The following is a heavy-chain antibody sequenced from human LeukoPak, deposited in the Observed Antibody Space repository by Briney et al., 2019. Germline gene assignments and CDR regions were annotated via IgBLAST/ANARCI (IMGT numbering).Heavy chain of an antibody. CDR1: GGSISSYY. CDR2: IYTSGST. Sequence: PSETLSLTCTVSGGSISSYYWSWIRQPAGKGLEWIGRIYTSGSTNYNPSLKSRVTMSVDTSKNQFSLKLSSVTAADTAVYYCAREKITVTTRAWFDPWGQGTLVTVSS. D-gene: IGHD4-17*01. J-gene: IGHJ5*02. CDR3: AREKITVTTRAWFDP. V-gene: IGHV4-4*07.